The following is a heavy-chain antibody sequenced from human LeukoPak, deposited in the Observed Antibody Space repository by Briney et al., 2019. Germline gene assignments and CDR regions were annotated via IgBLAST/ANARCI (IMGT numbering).Heavy chain of an antibody. CDR3: ARVAVGGDYYFDY. D-gene: IGHD2-21*02. J-gene: IGHJ4*02. V-gene: IGHV1-8*01. CDR2: MNPNSGNT. Sequence: ASVKVSCKASVYTFTSYDINWLRQATGQGLEWMGWMNPNSGNTGYAQKFQDRVTMTRNTSISTAYMELSSLRSEDTAVYYCARVAVGGDYYFDYWGQGTLVTVSS. CDR1: VYTFTSYD.